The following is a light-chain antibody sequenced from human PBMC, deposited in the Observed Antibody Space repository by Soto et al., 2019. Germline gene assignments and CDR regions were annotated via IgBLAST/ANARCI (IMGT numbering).Light chain of an antibody. CDR3: HQYDGAPHT. Sequence: ENVLTQSPGTLSSSPGERATLSCRASQSVRNNYLAWYQQKPGQAPRLLIFGASIRATGIPDRFSGSGSGTDFTLTISXXXXXDFAVFYCHQYDGAPHTFGQG. CDR2: GAS. J-gene: IGKJ2*01. V-gene: IGKV3-20*01. CDR1: QSVRNNY.